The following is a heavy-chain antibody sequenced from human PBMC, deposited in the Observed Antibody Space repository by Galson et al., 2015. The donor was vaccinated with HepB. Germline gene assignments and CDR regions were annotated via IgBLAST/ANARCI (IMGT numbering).Heavy chain of an antibody. CDR1: GYSFTSYW. V-gene: IGHV5-51*01. Sequence: QSGAEVKKPGESLKISCKGSGYSFTSYWIGWVRQMPGKCLEWMGIIYPGDSDTRYSPAFQGQVTISADKSISTAYLQWSSLKASDTAMYYCARQQNYYDSSGYYVAYGYWGQGTLVTVSS. D-gene: IGHD3-22*01. CDR3: ARQQNYYDSSGYYVAYGY. J-gene: IGHJ4*02. CDR2: IYPGDSDT.